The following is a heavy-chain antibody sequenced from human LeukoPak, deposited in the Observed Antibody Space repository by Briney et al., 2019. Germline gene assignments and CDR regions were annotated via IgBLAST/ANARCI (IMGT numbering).Heavy chain of an antibody. Sequence: SETLSLTCTVSGGSISSYYWSWIRQPPGKGLEWIGYIYYSGSTNYNPSLKSRVTISVDTSKNQSSLKLSSVTAADTAVYYCARGVFWSGYYYYYYMDVWGKGTTVTVSS. J-gene: IGHJ6*03. CDR1: GGSISSYY. CDR2: IYYSGST. V-gene: IGHV4-59*01. D-gene: IGHD3-3*01. CDR3: ARGVFWSGYYYYYYMDV.